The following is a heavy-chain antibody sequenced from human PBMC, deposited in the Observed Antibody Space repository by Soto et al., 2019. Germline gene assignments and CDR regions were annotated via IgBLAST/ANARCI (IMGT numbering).Heavy chain of an antibody. CDR1: GFTFSSYA. CDR2: ISGSGGST. J-gene: IGHJ4*02. D-gene: IGHD3-3*01. V-gene: IGHV3-23*01. CDR3: AKDLAYRDDFWSGYDDY. Sequence: GGSLRLSCAASGFTFSSYAMSWVRQAPGKGLEWVSAISGSGGSTYYADSVKGRFTISRDNSKNTLYLQMNSLRAEDTAVYYCAKDLAYRDDFWSGYDDYWGQGTLVTVSS.